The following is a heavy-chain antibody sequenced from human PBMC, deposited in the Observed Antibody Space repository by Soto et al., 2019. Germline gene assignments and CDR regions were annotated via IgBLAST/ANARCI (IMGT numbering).Heavy chain of an antibody. CDR3: ARGGTSDVDYDY. D-gene: IGHD2-2*01. CDR1: GFTFSSYG. V-gene: IGHV3-33*01. CDR2: IWYDGSNK. Sequence: GGSLRLSCAASGFTFSSYGMHWVRQAPGKGLEWVAVIWYDGSNKYYADSVKGRFTISRDNSKNTLYLQMNSLRAEDTAVYYCARGGTSDVDYDYWGQGTLVTVSS. J-gene: IGHJ4*02.